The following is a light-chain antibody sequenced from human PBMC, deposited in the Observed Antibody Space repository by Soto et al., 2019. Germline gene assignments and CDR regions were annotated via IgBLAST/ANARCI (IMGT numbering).Light chain of an antibody. Sequence: DIVMTQSPDSLAVSLGERATMSCKSSQSVLYSSNNQNYLAWYKQKAGQPPKLLISWASTRESGVPDRFSGSGSGTNFTLTISSLQAEDVAVYYCQQYYSALITFGQGTRLEIK. J-gene: IGKJ5*01. CDR1: QSVLYSSNNQNY. V-gene: IGKV4-1*01. CDR3: QQYYSALIT. CDR2: WAS.